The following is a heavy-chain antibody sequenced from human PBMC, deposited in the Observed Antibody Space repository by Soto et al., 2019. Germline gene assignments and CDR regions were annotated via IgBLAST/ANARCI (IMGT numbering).Heavy chain of an antibody. J-gene: IGHJ6*02. CDR1: GDSVSSNSAA. Sequence: SQTLSLTCAISGDSVSSNSAARNWIRQSPSRGLEWLGRTYYRSKWYNDYAVSVKSRITINPDTSKNQFSLQLNSVTPEDTAAYYCARDPKSGSYYPYYYYGMDVWGQGTTVTVSS. V-gene: IGHV6-1*01. CDR2: TYYRSKWYN. D-gene: IGHD1-26*01. CDR3: ARDPKSGSYYPYYYYGMDV.